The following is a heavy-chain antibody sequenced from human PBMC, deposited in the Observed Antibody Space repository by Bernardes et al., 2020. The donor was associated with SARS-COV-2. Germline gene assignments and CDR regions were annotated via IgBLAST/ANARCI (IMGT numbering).Heavy chain of an antibody. CDR3: ARATIIDPNFAY. V-gene: IGHV4-38-2*01. D-gene: IGHD3-16*02. Sequence: LSLTCDISGYSISSAHSWGWIRQPPGKGLEWIGTIYPGGNYYSPSLKSRVTISIDMSKNQLSLKLNSVTAADTAVYYCARATIIDPNFAYWGQGTLVTVSS. CDR2: IYPGGN. J-gene: IGHJ4*02. CDR1: GYSISSAHS.